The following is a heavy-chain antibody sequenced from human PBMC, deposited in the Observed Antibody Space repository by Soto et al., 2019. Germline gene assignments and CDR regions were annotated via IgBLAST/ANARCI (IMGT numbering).Heavy chain of an antibody. CDR1: GGSISSSSDY. CDR2: IYYSGST. Sequence: PSETLSLTRTVSGGSISSSSDYWGWIRQPPGKGLEWIGSIYYSGSTYYNPSLKSRVTISVDTSKNQFSLKLSSVTAADTAVYYCAEGHTTRASWSKYYYGMEVWGQGTTVT. J-gene: IGHJ6*02. D-gene: IGHD6-13*01. CDR3: AEGHTTRASWSKYYYGMEV. V-gene: IGHV4-39*01.